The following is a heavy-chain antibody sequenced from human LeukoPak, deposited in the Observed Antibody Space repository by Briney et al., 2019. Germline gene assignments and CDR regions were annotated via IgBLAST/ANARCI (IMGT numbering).Heavy chain of an antibody. CDR3: ARHGVGIAVAGQAWFDP. J-gene: IGHJ5*02. D-gene: IGHD6-19*01. Sequence: SETLSLTCTVSAGSISSSSYYSGCIRQRPGKGLGGTGRIDYSGSSYYNPSLKRRIPISEDTSKKEFSLKLSSVTAADTAVYYCARHGVGIAVAGQAWFDPWGQGTLVTVSS. CDR2: IDYSGSS. V-gene: IGHV4-39*01. CDR1: AGSISSSSYY.